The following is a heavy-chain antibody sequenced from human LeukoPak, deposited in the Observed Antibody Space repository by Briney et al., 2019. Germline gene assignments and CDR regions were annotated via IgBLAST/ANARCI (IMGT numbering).Heavy chain of an antibody. CDR1: GGPFIGYF. Sequence: SETLSFTCAVSGGPFIGYFWSWIRQSSGKGLEWIGEIHNSGTTNYNPSLNSRVTISEDTSKNQFYLNLSSVTAADTAVYYCARRYYYNLGSFPFDFWGQGTLVTVSS. V-gene: IGHV4-34*01. D-gene: IGHD3-10*01. CDR3: ARRYYYNLGSFPFDF. CDR2: IHNSGTT. J-gene: IGHJ4*02.